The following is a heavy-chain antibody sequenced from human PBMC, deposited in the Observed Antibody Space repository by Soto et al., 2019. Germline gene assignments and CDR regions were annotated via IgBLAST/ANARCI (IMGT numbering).Heavy chain of an antibody. V-gene: IGHV1-69*06. D-gene: IGHD3-22*01. CDR3: ARDPPDSSGYSSGLDY. J-gene: IGHJ4*02. CDR1: GGTFSSYA. CDR2: IIPIFGTA. Sequence: GASVKVSCKASGGTFSSYAISWVRQAPGQGLEWMGGIIPIFGTANYAQKFQGRVTITADKSTSTAYMELSSLRSEDTAVYYCARDPPDSSGYSSGLDYWGQGTLVTVSS.